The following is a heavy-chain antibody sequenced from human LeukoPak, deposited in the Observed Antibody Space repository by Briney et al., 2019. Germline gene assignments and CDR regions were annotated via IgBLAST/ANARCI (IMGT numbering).Heavy chain of an antibody. CDR2: ITSRDGTT. V-gene: IGHV3-23*01. CDR1: GFTFSTYA. D-gene: IGHD3-22*01. Sequence: PGGSLRLSXAASGFTFSTYAMSWVRQTPGKGLEWVSSITSRDGTTYYADSVKGRFTISRDNSENTLFLQMNSLRAEDTAVYYCARDRPNYYDSSGHYYRRDGDYWGQGSLVTVSS. J-gene: IGHJ4*02. CDR3: ARDRPNYYDSSGHYYRRDGDY.